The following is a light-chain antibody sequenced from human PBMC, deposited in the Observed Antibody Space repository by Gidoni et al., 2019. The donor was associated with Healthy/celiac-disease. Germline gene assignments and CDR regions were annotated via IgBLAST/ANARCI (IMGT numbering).Light chain of an antibody. CDR2: DAS. Sequence: DIQMTQSPSSLSASVGDRVTITCQASQDISNYSDWYQQKPGKAPKLLIYDASSLETGVPSRFSGGGSGRDFTFLTISRQPPDIATYYCQQYDNLPLFSFGQGTKLEIK. CDR1: QDISNY. J-gene: IGKJ2*03. V-gene: IGKV1-33*01. CDR3: QQYDNLPLFS.